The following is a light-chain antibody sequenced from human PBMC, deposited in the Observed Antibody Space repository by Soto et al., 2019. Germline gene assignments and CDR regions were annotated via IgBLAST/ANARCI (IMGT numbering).Light chain of an antibody. CDR2: SNN. J-gene: IGLJ2*01. CDR1: SSNIGSHT. V-gene: IGLV1-44*01. Sequence: QPVLTQPPSASGTPGQRITISCSGSSSNIGSHTVNWHQQVPGTAPKLLIYSNNERPSGVPGRFSGSKSGTSASLAISGLQSGDEADYYCAAWDDSLNGVIFGGGTKLTVL. CDR3: AAWDDSLNGVI.